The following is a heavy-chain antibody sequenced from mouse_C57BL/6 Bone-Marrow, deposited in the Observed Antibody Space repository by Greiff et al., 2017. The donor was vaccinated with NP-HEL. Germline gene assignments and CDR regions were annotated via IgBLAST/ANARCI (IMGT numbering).Heavy chain of an antibody. CDR2: ISGGGGNT. D-gene: IGHD3-2*02. V-gene: IGHV5-9*01. CDR3: ARHGQLRLRDYAMDY. CDR1: GFTFSSYT. Sequence: EVQWVESGGGLVKPGGSLKLSCAASGFTFSSYTMSWVRQTPEKRLEWVATISGGGGNTYYPDSVKGRFTISRDNAKNTLYLQMSSLRSEDTALYYCARHGQLRLRDYAMDYWGQGTSVTVSS. J-gene: IGHJ4*01.